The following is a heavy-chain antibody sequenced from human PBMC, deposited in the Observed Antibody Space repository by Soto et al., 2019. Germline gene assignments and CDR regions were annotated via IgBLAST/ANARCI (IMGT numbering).Heavy chain of an antibody. CDR3: ARLGGVAEYYYYYYYKDV. Sequence: ASETLSLTCTVSGGSISSYYWSWIRQPPGKGLEWIGYIYYSGSTNYNPSLKSRVTISVDTSKNQFSLKLSSVTAADTAVYYCARLGGVAEYYYYYYYKDVWGKGTTVTVSS. D-gene: IGHD3-3*01. CDR2: IYYSGST. V-gene: IGHV4-59*08. J-gene: IGHJ6*03. CDR1: GGSISSYY.